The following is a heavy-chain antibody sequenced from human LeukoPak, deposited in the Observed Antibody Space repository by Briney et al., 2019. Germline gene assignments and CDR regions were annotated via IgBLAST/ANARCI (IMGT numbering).Heavy chain of an antibody. CDR3: ARGYDFWSGYYRQNWFDP. D-gene: IGHD3-3*01. V-gene: IGHV4-34*01. CDR1: GGSFSGYY. J-gene: IGHJ5*02. CDR2: INHSGST. Sequence: SETLSLTCAVYGGSFSGYYWSWIRQPPGKGLEWIGEINHSGSTNYNPSLKSRVTISVDTSKNQFSLKLSSVTAADTAVYYCARGYDFWSGYYRQNWFDPWGQGTLVTVS.